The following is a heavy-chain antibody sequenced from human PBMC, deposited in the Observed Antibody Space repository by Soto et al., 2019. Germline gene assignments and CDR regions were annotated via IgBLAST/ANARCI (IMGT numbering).Heavy chain of an antibody. CDR2: MYNTGST. CDR1: GGSISGYY. D-gene: IGHD2-21*02. V-gene: IGHV4-59*01. J-gene: IGHJ6*02. CDR3: ARDLWGYCGTDCYPLDV. Sequence: QVQLQESGPGLVKPSETLSLTCTVSGGSISGYYWSWIRQPPGKGLEWIGYMYNTGSTVYNPSFTRRVTISVDTSKNPFSLKLNSVTAADTAVYYCARDLWGYCGTDCYPLDVWGQGTTVTVSS.